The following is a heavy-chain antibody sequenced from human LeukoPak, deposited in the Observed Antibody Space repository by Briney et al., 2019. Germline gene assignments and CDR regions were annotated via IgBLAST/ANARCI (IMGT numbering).Heavy chain of an antibody. J-gene: IGHJ4*02. D-gene: IGHD3-9*01. CDR1: GGSFSGYY. CDR3: ARRTILAGSDY. Sequence: PSETLSLTCAGYGGSFSGYYWNWIRQPPGKGLEWIGEVNHSGSTNYNPSLKSRVTISVDTSKNQFSLKLSSVTAADTAVYYCARRTILAGSDYWGQGTLVTVSS. V-gene: IGHV4-34*01. CDR2: VNHSGST.